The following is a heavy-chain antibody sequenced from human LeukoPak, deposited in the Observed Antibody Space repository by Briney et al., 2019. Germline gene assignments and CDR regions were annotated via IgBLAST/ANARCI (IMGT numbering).Heavy chain of an antibody. V-gene: IGHV4-34*01. CDR1: GGSFSGYY. Sequence: SETLSLTCAVYGGSFSGYYWSWIRQPPGKGLEWIGEINHSGSTNYNPSLKSRVTISADTSKNQFSLKLSSVTAADTAVYFCAREKATPGYSSTWYFPYGMDVWGQGTTVTVSS. J-gene: IGHJ6*02. D-gene: IGHD6-13*01. CDR2: INHSGST. CDR3: AREKATPGYSSTWYFPYGMDV.